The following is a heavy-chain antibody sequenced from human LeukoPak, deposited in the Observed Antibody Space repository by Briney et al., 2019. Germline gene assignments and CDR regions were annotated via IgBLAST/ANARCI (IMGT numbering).Heavy chain of an antibody. CDR3: TTDGYYYDSSGNNWYFDL. J-gene: IGHJ2*01. CDR2: IKSKTDGGTT. Sequence: GGSLRLSCAASGFTFSNAWMSWVRQAPGKGLEWVGRIKSKTDGGTTDYAAPVKGRFTISRDDSKNTLYLQMNSLKTEDTAVYYCTTDGYYYDSSGNNWYFDLWGRGTLVTVSS. CDR1: GFTFSNAW. V-gene: IGHV3-15*01. D-gene: IGHD3-22*01.